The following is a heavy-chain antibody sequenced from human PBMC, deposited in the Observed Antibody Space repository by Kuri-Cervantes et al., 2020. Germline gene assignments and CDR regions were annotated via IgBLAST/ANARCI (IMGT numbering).Heavy chain of an antibody. CDR2: VSYDGRNE. Sequence: GESLKISCAASGFIFSGYTIHWVRQAPGKGLEWVAVVSYDGRNEYYADSVKDRFTISRDNSQNTLYLQMNSLRSEDTAVYYCARGVTELRYFDWLFELGYWGQGTLVTVSS. D-gene: IGHD3-9*01. CDR3: ARGVTELRYFDWLFELGY. J-gene: IGHJ4*02. V-gene: IGHV3-30-3*01. CDR1: GFIFSGYT.